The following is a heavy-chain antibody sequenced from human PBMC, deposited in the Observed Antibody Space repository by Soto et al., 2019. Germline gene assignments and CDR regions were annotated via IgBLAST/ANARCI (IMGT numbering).Heavy chain of an antibody. D-gene: IGHD1-26*01. J-gene: IGHJ6*02. CDR2: VSGSADST. Sequence: GGSLRLSCAASGFTFNTYAMNWVRQAPGKRLEWVSTVSGSADSTYYADSVKGRFTISRDNSKNTLHLQMNSLRAEDTAVYYCAKDRRADWESYYYYAMDVWGQGTTVTVSS. V-gene: IGHV3-23*01. CDR3: AKDRRADWESYYYYAMDV. CDR1: GFTFNTYA.